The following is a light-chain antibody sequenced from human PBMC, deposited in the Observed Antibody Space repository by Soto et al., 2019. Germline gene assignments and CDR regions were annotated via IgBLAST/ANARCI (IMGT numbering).Light chain of an antibody. CDR1: GGSIANNY. CDR2: EDN. CDR3: QSFDSSSQV. V-gene: IGLV6-57*03. J-gene: IGLJ3*02. Sequence: NFMLTQPHSVSESPGKTVTISCTRTGGSIANNYVQWYQQRPGSAPTTVIYEDNQRPSGVPDRFSGSIDSSSNSASLTISGLKTEDEPDYFCQSFDSSSQVFGGGTKVTVL.